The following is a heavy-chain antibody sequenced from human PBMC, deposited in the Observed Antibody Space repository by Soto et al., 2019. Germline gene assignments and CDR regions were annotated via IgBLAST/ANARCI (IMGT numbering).Heavy chain of an antibody. Sequence: GGSLRLSCAASGFTFSSYSMNWVRQAPGKGLEWVSSISSSSSYIYYADSVKGRFTISRDNAKNSLYLQMNSLRAEDTAVYYCASSDLDYDFWSGYPRGAFDIWGQGTMVTVSS. CDR3: ASSDLDYDFWSGYPRGAFDI. D-gene: IGHD3-3*01. CDR2: ISSSSSYI. J-gene: IGHJ3*02. CDR1: GFTFSSYS. V-gene: IGHV3-21*01.